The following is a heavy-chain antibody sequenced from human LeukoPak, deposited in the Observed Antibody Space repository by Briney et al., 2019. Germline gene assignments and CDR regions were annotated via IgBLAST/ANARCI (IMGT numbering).Heavy chain of an antibody. CDR1: GYTFTSYD. CDR3: ARGTYYYDSSGYYRDY. D-gene: IGHD3-22*01. J-gene: IGHJ4*02. V-gene: IGHV1-8*01. Sequence: ASVKVSCKASGYTFTSYDIHWVRQATGQGLEWLGWMNPSSTTTGYAQEFQGRITMTRNTSISTAYMELSSLRSEDTAVYYCARGTYYYDSSGYYRDYWGQGTLVTVSS. CDR2: MNPSSTTT.